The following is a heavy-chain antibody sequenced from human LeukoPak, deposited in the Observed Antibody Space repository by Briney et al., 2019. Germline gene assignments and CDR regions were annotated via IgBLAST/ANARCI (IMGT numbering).Heavy chain of an antibody. Sequence: GGSLRLSCTASGFTFSSYSMSWVRQAPGKGLEWVSGISGSGGSTDYADSVKGRFTISRDNSKNTLYLQMNSLRVEDTAVYYCAKDPGYQVVYCFDCGGQGPLVTGSS. CDR3: AKDPGYQVVYCFDC. J-gene: IGHJ4*02. CDR1: GFTFSSYS. CDR2: ISGSGGST. D-gene: IGHD2-2*01. V-gene: IGHV3-23*01.